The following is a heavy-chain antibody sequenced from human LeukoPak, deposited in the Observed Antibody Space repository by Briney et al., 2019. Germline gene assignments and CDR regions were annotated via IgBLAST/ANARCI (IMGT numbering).Heavy chain of an antibody. CDR2: ISYDGSNK. V-gene: IGHV3-30-3*01. D-gene: IGHD3-22*01. CDR1: GFTFSSYA. Sequence: GRSLRLSCAASGFTFSSYAMHWVRQAPGKGLEWVAVISYDGSNKYYADSVKGRFTISRDNSKNTLYLQMNSLRAEDTAVYYCARDGGLDSSGPFDYWGQGTLVTVSS. CDR3: ARDGGLDSSGPFDY. J-gene: IGHJ4*02.